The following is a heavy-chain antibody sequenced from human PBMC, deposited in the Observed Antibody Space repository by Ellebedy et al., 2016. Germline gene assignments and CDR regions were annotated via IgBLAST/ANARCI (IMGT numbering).Heavy chain of an antibody. CDR3: ASRDVASGVYEYYYYYGMDV. CDR2: IIPIFGTA. D-gene: IGHD2-8*01. V-gene: IGHV1-69*13. J-gene: IGHJ6*02. CDR1: GGTFSSYA. Sequence: ASVKVSCKASGGTFSSYAISWVRQAPGQGLEWMGGIIPIFGTANYAQKFQGRVTITADESTSTAYMELSSLRSEDTAVYYCASRDVASGVYEYYYYYGMDVWGQGTTVTVSS.